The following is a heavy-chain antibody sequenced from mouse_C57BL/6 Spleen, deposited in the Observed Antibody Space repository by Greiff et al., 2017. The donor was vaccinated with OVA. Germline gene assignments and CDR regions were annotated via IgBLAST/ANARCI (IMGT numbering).Heavy chain of an antibody. J-gene: IGHJ2*01. V-gene: IGHV5-6*01. CDR2: ISSGGSYT. CDR3: ARHGETGYYFGY. CDR1: GFTFGSYG. Sequence: EVMLVESGGDLVKPGGSLKLSCAASGFTFGSYGMSWVRQTPDKRLEWVATISSGGSYTYYPDSVKGRFTISRDNAKNTLYLQMSSLKSEDTAMYFCARHGETGYYFGYWGQGTTLTVSS. D-gene: IGHD4-1*01.